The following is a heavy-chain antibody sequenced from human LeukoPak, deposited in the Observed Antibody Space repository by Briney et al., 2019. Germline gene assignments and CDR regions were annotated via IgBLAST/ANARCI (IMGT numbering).Heavy chain of an antibody. CDR3: ARLRYYAMDV. Sequence: GGSLRLSGAASGFTFSTFDMNWVRQAPGKGLEWVSYIRSGSSTIYYADSVKGRFTISRDNAKNSLYLQMNSLRAEDTAVYYCARLRYYAMDVWGQGTTVIVSS. CDR2: IRSGSSTI. CDR1: GFTFSTFD. J-gene: IGHJ6*02. V-gene: IGHV3-48*01.